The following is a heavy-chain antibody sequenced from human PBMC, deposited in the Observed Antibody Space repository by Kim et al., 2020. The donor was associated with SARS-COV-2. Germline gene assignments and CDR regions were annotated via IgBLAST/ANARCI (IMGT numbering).Heavy chain of an antibody. CDR3: ARRRGAKVLNNWFDP. CDR2: MNPNSGNT. J-gene: IGHJ5*02. V-gene: IGHV1-8*01. D-gene: IGHD1-26*01. CDR1: GYTFTSYD. Sequence: ASVKVSCKASGYTFTSYDINWVRQATGQGLEWMGWMNPNSGNTGYAQKFQGRVTMTRNTSISTAYMELSSLRSEDTAVYYCARRRGAKVLNNWFDPWGQGTLVTVSS.